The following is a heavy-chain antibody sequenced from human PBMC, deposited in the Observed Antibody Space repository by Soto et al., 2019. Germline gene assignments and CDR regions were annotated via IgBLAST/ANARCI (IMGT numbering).Heavy chain of an antibody. CDR2: IKEDGSEI. V-gene: IGHV3-7*03. CDR1: GFTFSRYW. D-gene: IGHD4-17*01. J-gene: IGHJ4*02. Sequence: GGSLRLSCAAPGFTFSRYWLTWVRQAPGKGLEWVANIKEDGSEIYYVDSVKGRFTTSRDNAKNSLYLQMNSLRAEDTAVYYCARVVSGRDYGDSIDCWGRGTLVTVSS. CDR3: ARVVSGRDYGDSIDC.